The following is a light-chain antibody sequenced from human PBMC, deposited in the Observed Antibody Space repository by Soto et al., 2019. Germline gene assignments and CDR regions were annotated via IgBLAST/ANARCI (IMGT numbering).Light chain of an antibody. CDR2: GAS. CDR1: QSVSSSY. Sequence: EIVLTQSPGTLSLSPGERATLSCRASQSVSSSYLAWYQQKHSQAPRLLIYGASSRATGIPDRFSGSGSGTDFTLTISRLEPEDFAVYYCQQYGSSRTFGQGTKVDIK. CDR3: QQYGSSRT. V-gene: IGKV3-20*01. J-gene: IGKJ1*01.